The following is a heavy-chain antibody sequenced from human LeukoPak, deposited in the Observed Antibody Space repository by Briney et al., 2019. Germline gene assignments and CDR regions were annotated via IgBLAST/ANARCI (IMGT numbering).Heavy chain of an antibody. J-gene: IGHJ4*02. D-gene: IGHD2-15*01. CDR3: ARDPAVVVIAAPAC. V-gene: IGHV1-18*01. Sequence: GASVKVSCKASGYTFTNYGVSWVRQAPGQGLEWMGWISASNGNTNYAQKFQGRVTMTTDTSTSTAYMELRSLRSDETAVYYCARDPAVVVIAAPACWGQGTQATVSS. CDR1: GYTFTNYG. CDR2: ISASNGNT.